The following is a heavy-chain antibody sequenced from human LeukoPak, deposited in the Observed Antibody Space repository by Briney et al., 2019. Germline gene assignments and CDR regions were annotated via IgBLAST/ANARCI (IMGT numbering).Heavy chain of an antibody. J-gene: IGHJ4*02. Sequence: PGGSLRLSCGASGFTFSHAWMSWVRQAPGKGLEWVGRVKSKSNGVTRDYAAPVKGRFTISRDDSKNMLYLQMNSLKTEDTAVYYCTTDRRGAGIATAGTWTFDYWGQGTLVTVSS. CDR1: GFTFSHAW. V-gene: IGHV3-15*01. D-gene: IGHD6-13*01. CDR2: VKSKSNGVTR. CDR3: TTDRRGAGIATAGTWTFDY.